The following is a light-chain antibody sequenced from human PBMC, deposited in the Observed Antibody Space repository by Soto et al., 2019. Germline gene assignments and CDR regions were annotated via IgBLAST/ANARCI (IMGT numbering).Light chain of an antibody. Sequence: DGVMTQSPDSLAVSLGERATINCKSSQSVLYSPNNKNYLAWYQQKPGQPPKLLVYWASTRESGVPDRFSGSGSETDFTLTINSLQAEDVAVYYCQQYINAPQTFGQGTKVEIK. CDR1: QSVLYSPNNKNY. J-gene: IGKJ1*01. CDR3: QQYINAPQT. V-gene: IGKV4-1*01. CDR2: WAS.